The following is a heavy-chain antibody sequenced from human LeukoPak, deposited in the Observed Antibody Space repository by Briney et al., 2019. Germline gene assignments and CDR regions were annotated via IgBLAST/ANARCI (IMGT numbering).Heavy chain of an antibody. Sequence: PGESLKISCKGSGYSFTSYWIGWVRQMPGKGLEWMGIIYPGDSDTRYSPSFQGQVTISADKSISTAYLQWSSLKASDTAMYYCARRRGYSYGYLGGIAFDIWGQGTMVTVSP. CDR3: ARRRGYSYGYLGGIAFDI. D-gene: IGHD5-18*01. J-gene: IGHJ3*02. CDR2: IYPGDSDT. V-gene: IGHV5-51*01. CDR1: GYSFTSYW.